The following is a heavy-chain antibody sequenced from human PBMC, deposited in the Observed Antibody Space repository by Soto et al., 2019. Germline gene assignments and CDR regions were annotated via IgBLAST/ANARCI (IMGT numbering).Heavy chain of an antibody. CDR3: AREGDYYDSFDY. Sequence: KASETLSLTCAVSGYSIRSGYYWGWIRQPPGKGLDWIGSIYHSGTTYYNPSLKSRVTISVDTFKNQFSLNVSSVTAADTAVYYCAREGDYYDSFDYWGQGTLVTVSS. CDR2: IYHSGTT. V-gene: IGHV4-38-2*02. J-gene: IGHJ4*02. D-gene: IGHD3-3*01. CDR1: GYSIRSGYY.